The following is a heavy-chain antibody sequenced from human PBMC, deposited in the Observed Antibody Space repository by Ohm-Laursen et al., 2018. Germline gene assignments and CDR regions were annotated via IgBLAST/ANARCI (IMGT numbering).Heavy chain of an antibody. CDR2: IIPILGIA. Sequence: SSVKVSCKTSGGTFSSYAISWVRQAPGQGLEWMGRIIPILGIANYAQKFQGRVTITADKSTSTAYMELSSLRSGDTAVYYCARDAASYSSGRWFDPWGQGTLVTVSS. CDR3: ARDAASYSSGRWFDP. J-gene: IGHJ5*02. CDR1: GGTFSSYA. V-gene: IGHV1-69*04. D-gene: IGHD6-19*01.